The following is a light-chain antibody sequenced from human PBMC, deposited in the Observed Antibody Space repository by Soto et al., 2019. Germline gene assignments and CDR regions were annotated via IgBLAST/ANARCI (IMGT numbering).Light chain of an antibody. CDR3: PQRGSWPPT. CDR1: RSVSSF. CDR2: DAS. Sequence: EVVLTQSPATVSMSPGERVTLSCRASRSVSSFLVWYQQKPGQSPRLLIYDASTRATGIPARFSGGGSGTDFTLSISSLEPEDSAIYYCPQRGSWPPTFGGGTKVEIK. J-gene: IGKJ4*01. V-gene: IGKV3-11*01.